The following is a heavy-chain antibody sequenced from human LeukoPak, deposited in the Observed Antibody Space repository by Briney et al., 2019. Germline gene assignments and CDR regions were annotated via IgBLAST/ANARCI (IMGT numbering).Heavy chain of an antibody. CDR1: GGSISSGGYY. J-gene: IGHJ6*02. Sequence: SETLSLTCTVSGGSISSGGYYWSWIRQHPGKGLEWIGYIYYSGSTYYDPSLKSRVTISVDTSKNQFSLKLSSVTAADTAVYYCASTMIVVDYYYGMDVWGQGTTVTVSS. CDR3: ASTMIVVDYYYGMDV. CDR2: IYYSGST. V-gene: IGHV4-31*03. D-gene: IGHD3-22*01.